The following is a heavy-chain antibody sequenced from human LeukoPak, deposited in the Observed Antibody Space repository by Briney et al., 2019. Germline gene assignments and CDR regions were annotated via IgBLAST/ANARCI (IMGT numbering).Heavy chain of an antibody. CDR1: GGSFSGYY. Sequence: ETLSLTCAVYGGSFSGYYWSWIRQPPGKGLEWVSAISGSGGSTYYADPLKGRFTISRDNSKNTLYLQMNSLRAEDTALYYCAKDGIGGIYYDSSGYFDYWGQGTLVTVSS. V-gene: IGHV3-23*01. D-gene: IGHD3-22*01. CDR2: ISGSGGST. CDR3: AKDGIGGIYYDSSGYFDY. J-gene: IGHJ4*02.